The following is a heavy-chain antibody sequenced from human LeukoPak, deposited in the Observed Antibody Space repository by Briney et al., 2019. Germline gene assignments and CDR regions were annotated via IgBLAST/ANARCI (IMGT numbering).Heavy chain of an antibody. D-gene: IGHD5-24*01. CDR3: ASSRDGYNYSFDY. CDR1: GGTFSSYA. Sequence: GSSVKVSCKASGGTFSSYAISWVRQAPGQGLEWMGGNIPIFGTANYAQKFQGRVTITTDESTSTAYMELSSLRSEDTAVYYCASSRDGYNYSFDYWGQGTLVTVSS. J-gene: IGHJ4*02. CDR2: NIPIFGTA. V-gene: IGHV1-69*05.